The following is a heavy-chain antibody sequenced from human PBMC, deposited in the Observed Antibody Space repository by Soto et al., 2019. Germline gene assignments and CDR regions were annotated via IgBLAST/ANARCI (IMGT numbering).Heavy chain of an antibody. V-gene: IGHV4-34*01. CDR2: FSDSGST. Sequence: QVPLPQWGAGLLKPAETLSLICAVSGGSFSGNYWTWIRQPTGRGLEWIGEFSDSGSTNYNPSLKSRVTISEDMSKSQFSLKLSSVTAADTAVYYGARGNFYSGMDVWGQGTTVPVSS. CDR3: ARGNFYSGMDV. J-gene: IGHJ6*02. CDR1: GGSFSGNY.